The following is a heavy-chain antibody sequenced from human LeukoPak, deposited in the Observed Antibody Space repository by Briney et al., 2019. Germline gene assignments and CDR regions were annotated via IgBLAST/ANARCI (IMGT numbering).Heavy chain of an antibody. D-gene: IGHD2-2*01. CDR1: GFTFSDYY. V-gene: IGHV3-11*01. Sequence: GGSLRLSCAATGFTFSDYYMSWIRQAPGKGLEWVSYISSSGSTIYYADSVKGRFTISRDNAKNSLYLQMNSLRAEDTAVYYCAGQNVPTPHDYWGQGTQVTVSS. CDR2: ISSSGSTI. CDR3: AGQNVPTPHDY. J-gene: IGHJ4*02.